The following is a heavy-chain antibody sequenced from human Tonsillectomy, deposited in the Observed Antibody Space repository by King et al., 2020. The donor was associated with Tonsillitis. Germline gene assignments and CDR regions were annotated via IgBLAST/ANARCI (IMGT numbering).Heavy chain of an antibody. CDR2: IKSKNRGGTT. J-gene: IGHJ6*02. V-gene: IGHV3-15*01. CDR3: TLDQGGNLYYGMNV. D-gene: IGHD1-14*01. CDR1: GLTFTYAW. Sequence: VQLVESGGDLVKPGGSLRLSCAASGLTFTYAWMSWVRQAPGKGLEWVARIKSKNRGGTTDYAAPVKGRFTISRDDSKNTVYLQMDSLKAEDTAVYYCTLDQGGNLYYGMNVWGQGTTVTVSS.